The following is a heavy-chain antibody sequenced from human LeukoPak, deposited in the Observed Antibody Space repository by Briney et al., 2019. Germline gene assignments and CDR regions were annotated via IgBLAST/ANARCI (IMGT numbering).Heavy chain of an antibody. CDR2: ISYDGSNK. V-gene: IGHV3-30*04. J-gene: IGHJ5*01. D-gene: IGHD6-13*01. CDR3: ARGRYSSRWFDY. CDR1: GFTFSSYA. Sequence: GGSPRLSCAASGFTFSSYAMHWVRQAPGKGLEWVAVISYDGSNKYYADSGKGRFTISRDNAKNSVYLQMNSLRAEDTAVYYCARGRYSSRWFDYWGQGSLVTVSS.